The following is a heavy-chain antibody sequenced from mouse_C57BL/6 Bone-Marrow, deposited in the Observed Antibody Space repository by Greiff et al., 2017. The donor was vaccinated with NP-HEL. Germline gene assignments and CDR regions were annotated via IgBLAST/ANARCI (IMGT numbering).Heavy chain of an antibody. CDR1: GFTFSSYG. Sequence: DVKLQESGGDLVKPGGSLKLSCAASGFTFSSYGMSWVRQTPDKRLEWVATISSGGSYTYYPDSVKGRFTISRDNAKNTLYLQMSSLKSEDTAMYYCARHLYYYGSSYVGFDYWGQGTTLTVSS. CDR2: ISSGGSYT. V-gene: IGHV5-6*02. D-gene: IGHD1-1*01. J-gene: IGHJ2*01. CDR3: ARHLYYYGSSYVGFDY.